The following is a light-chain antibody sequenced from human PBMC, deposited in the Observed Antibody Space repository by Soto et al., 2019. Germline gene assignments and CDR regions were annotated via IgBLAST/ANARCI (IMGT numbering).Light chain of an antibody. CDR2: DVS. CDR1: QSVSSY. CDR3: QQRSNWPPGFT. V-gene: IGKV3-11*01. Sequence: EIVLTQSTATLSLSPGERATLSCRASQSVSSYLAWYQQKPGQAPRLLIYDVSNRATGIPARFSGSGSGTDFTLTISTLEPEDFAVYYCQQRSNWPPGFTFGPGTKVDIK. J-gene: IGKJ3*01.